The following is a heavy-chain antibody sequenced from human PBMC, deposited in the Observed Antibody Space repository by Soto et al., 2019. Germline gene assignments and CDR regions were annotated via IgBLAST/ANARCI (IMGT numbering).Heavy chain of an antibody. Sequence: SETLSRNCTVSGGSINTGDNYWTWIRQPRGKGLEWIGYIYYSGTTYYNPSLKSRVSLSLDTSKNHFSLRLTSVTAADTAVYYCARGVDFEGFSPYGMDVWGQGSTVTVS. CDR3: ARGVDFEGFSPYGMDV. CDR2: IYYSGTT. D-gene: IGHD3-3*01. CDR1: GGSINTGDNY. J-gene: IGHJ6*01. V-gene: IGHV4-30-4*01.